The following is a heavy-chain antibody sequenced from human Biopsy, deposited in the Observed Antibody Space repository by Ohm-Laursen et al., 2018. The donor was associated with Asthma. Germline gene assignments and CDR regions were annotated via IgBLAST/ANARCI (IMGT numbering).Heavy chain of an antibody. Sequence: TLSLTCPVSGDSIDSGDYSWTWIRQSPGVGLEWIGYIYRNGDTYYNPTLKNRVTISIDRSKNQFSLRLRPVTAADTAVYYCARGWNCGGDCYSLDSWGQGTLVTVSS. J-gene: IGHJ4*02. CDR3: ARGWNCGGDCYSLDS. CDR2: IYRNGDT. CDR1: GDSIDSGDYS. V-gene: IGHV4-30-2*06. D-gene: IGHD2-21*02.